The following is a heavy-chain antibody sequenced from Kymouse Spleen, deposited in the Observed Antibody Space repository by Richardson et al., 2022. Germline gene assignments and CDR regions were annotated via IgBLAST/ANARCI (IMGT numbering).Heavy chain of an antibody. Sequence: EVQLVESGGGLIQPGGSLRLSCAASGFTVSSNYMSWVRQAPGKGLEWVSVIYSCGSTYYADSVKGRFTISRDNSKNTLYLQMNSLRAEDTAVYYCARDRYYDSSGEDSWYYGMDVWGQGTTVTVSS. CDR3: ARDRYYDSSGEDSWYYGMDV. CDR2: IYSCGST. V-gene: IGHV3-66*03. J-gene: IGHJ6*02. D-gene: IGHD3-22*01. CDR1: GFTVSSNY.